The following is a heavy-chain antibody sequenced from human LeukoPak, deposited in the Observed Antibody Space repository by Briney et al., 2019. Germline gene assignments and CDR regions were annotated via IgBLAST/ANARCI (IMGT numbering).Heavy chain of an antibody. CDR3: ARLVADSSGPDY. D-gene: IGHD6-19*01. V-gene: IGHV5-51*01. CDR1: GYSFTTYW. Sequence: GSLKISWKGSGYSFTTYWIVWVRQMPGKGLEGMGIIYPGDSDSRYSPSFQGQVTISADKSISTAYLQWSSLKASDTAMYYCARLVADSSGPDYWGQGTLVTVSS. CDR2: IYPGDSDS. J-gene: IGHJ4*02.